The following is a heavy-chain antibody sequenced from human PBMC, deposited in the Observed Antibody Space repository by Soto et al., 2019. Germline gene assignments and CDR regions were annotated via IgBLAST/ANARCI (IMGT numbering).Heavy chain of an antibody. CDR2: INPNSGGT. CDR1: GYTFTGYY. J-gene: IGHJ4*02. V-gene: IGHV1-2*02. CDR3: ARTTWIQLWLNFDY. D-gene: IGHD5-18*01. Sequence: ASGKVSCKASGYTFTGYYMHWVRQAPGQGLEWMGWINPNSGGTNYAQKFQGRVTMTRDTSISTAYMELSRLRSDDTAVYYCARTTWIQLWLNFDYWGQGTLVTVSS.